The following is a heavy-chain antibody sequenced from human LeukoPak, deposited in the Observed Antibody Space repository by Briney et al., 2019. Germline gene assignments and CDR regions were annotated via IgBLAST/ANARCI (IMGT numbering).Heavy chain of an antibody. V-gene: IGHV3-30*18. Sequence: GGSLRLSCAASGFTFSSYGMSWVRQPPGKGLEWVAVISYDGSNKYYADSVKGRFTISRDNSKNTLYLQMNSLRAEDTAVYYCAKDERYSSGWTVDYWGQGTLVTVSS. CDR1: GFTFSSYG. CDR3: AKDERYSSGWTVDY. J-gene: IGHJ4*02. D-gene: IGHD6-19*01. CDR2: ISYDGSNK.